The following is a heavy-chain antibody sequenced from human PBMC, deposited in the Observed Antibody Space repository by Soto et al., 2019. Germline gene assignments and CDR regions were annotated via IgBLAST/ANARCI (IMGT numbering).Heavy chain of an antibody. J-gene: IGHJ6*02. D-gene: IGHD3-3*01. V-gene: IGHV4-39*01. CDR3: ARRRGVVQDGMNV. Sequence: QLQLQESGPGLVKPSETLSLTCTVSGGSIRSSSSYWDWIRQPPGKGLGWIGSIYYSGRTYYNPSLKSRVIISMAKTKNQFTLNVRSVTAADTAVYYSARRRGVVQDGMNVWGQGTTVIVSS. CDR2: IYYSGRT. CDR1: GGSIRSSSSY.